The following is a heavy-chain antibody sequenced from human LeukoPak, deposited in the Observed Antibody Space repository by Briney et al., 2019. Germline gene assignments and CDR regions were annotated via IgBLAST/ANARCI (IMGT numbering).Heavy chain of an antibody. V-gene: IGHV4-59*01. CDR1: GGFISSYY. Sequence: SETLSLTCTVSGGFISSYYWSWIRQPPGKGLEWIGYIYYSGSTNYNPSLKSRVTISVDTSKNQFSLKLSSVTAADTAVYYCARAVIYYDSSGYYHYMDVWGKGTTVTVSS. CDR2: IYYSGST. CDR3: ARAVIYYDSSGYYHYMDV. D-gene: IGHD3-22*01. J-gene: IGHJ6*03.